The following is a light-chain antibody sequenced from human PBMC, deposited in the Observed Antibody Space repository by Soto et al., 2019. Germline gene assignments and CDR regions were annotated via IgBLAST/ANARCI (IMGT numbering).Light chain of an antibody. CDR1: ESVGSH. CDR3: QQYDNWPPWT. V-gene: IGKV3-15*01. CDR2: GVS. Sequence: DTVMTQSPATLSVSPGETATLSCRARESVGSHLAWYQQKPGQAPRLLIYGVSTRATGIPARFRGSGSETEFTLTISSLQSEDFAVYYCQQYDNWPPWTFGQGTKVEI. J-gene: IGKJ1*01.